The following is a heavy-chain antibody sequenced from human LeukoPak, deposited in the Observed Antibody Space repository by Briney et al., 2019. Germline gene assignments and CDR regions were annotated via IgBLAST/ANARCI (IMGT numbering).Heavy chain of an antibody. CDR3: AKAPVRGYSYGYD. CDR1: GFTFSSYG. Sequence: PGGSLRLSCAASGFTFSSYGMHWVRQAPGKGLEWVAFIRYDGSNKYYADSVKGRFTISRDNSKNTLYLRMNSLRAEDTAVYYCAKAPVRGYSYGYDWGQGTLVTVSS. D-gene: IGHD5-18*01. CDR2: IRYDGSNK. V-gene: IGHV3-30*02. J-gene: IGHJ4*02.